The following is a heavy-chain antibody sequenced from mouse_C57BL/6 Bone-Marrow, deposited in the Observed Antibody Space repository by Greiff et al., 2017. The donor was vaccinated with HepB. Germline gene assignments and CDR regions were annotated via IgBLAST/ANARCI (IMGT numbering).Heavy chain of an antibody. J-gene: IGHJ1*03. CDR1: GFTFSDYY. CDR3: ARERYDYPYWYFDV. CDR2: INYDGSST. Sequence: DVQLVESEGGLVQPGSSMKLSCTASGFTFSDYYMAWVRQVPEKGLEWVANINYDGSSTYYLDSLKSRFIISRDNAKNILYLQMSSLKSEDTATYYCARERYDYPYWYFDVWGTGTTVTVSS. D-gene: IGHD2-4*01. V-gene: IGHV5-16*01.